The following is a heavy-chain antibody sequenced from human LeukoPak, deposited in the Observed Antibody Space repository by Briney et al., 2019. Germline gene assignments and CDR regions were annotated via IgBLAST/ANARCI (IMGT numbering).Heavy chain of an antibody. V-gene: IGHV1-2*02. CDR3: ARDDGGYTH. J-gene: IGHJ4*02. D-gene: IGHD5-12*01. CDR1: GYTFTGFY. CDR2: ITPNSGGT. Sequence: ASLKVSCKASGYTFTGFYMIWARQASGQGLEWMGWITPNSGGTNYAQKFQGRVTMTRDTSISTAYMELSRLRSDDTAVYYCARDDGGYTHWGQGTLVTVSS.